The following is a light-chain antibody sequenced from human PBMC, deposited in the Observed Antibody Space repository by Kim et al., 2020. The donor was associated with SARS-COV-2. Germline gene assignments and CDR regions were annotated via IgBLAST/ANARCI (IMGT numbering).Light chain of an antibody. Sequence: SPEERATHSCRASQTVSTSYLAWYQQKPGQAPRLLINDASRRATGIPDRFSGSGSGTDFTLTISRLEPEDFAVYYCQQYASSPTTFGGGTKVDIK. CDR1: QTVSTSY. CDR3: QQYASSPTT. J-gene: IGKJ4*01. CDR2: DAS. V-gene: IGKV3-20*01.